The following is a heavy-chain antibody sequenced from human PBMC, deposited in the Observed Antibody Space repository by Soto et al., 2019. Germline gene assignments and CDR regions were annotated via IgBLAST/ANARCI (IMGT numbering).Heavy chain of an antibody. D-gene: IGHD3-3*01. Sequence: GGSLRLSCAASGFTFSSCNMNWVRQAAGKGLEWVSSISSSSSYIYYADSVKGRFTISRDNAKNSLYLQMNSLRAEDTAVYYCARVSWRASDYWGQGTLVTVSS. CDR2: ISSSSSYI. CDR3: ARVSWRASDY. J-gene: IGHJ4*02. V-gene: IGHV3-21*01. CDR1: GFTFSSCN.